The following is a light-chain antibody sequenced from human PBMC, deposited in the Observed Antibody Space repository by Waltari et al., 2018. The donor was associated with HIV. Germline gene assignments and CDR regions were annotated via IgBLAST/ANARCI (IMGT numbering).Light chain of an antibody. V-gene: IGLV3-25*03. CDR1: TLSKQD. CDR3: QSSDNSEHMI. J-gene: IGLJ2*01. Sequence: SSELTQPPSVSVSPGPTARISCSGDTLSKQDAYWYQQKPGQAPVVVIIKDTERPSGIPERFSGSSSGTTVTLTIRGVQAEDEADYYCQSSDNSEHMIFGGGTKLTVL. CDR2: KDT.